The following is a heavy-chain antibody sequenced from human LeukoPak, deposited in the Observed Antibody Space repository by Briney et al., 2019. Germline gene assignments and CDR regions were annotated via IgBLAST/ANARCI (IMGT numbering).Heavy chain of an antibody. J-gene: IGHJ4*02. CDR3: ARDNSCGGDCYSGGFHY. Sequence: GGSLRLSCAASGFTFSSYSMNWVRQAPGKGLEWVSPISSSSSYIYYADSVKGRFTISRDNAKNSLYLQMNSLRAEDTAVYYCARDNSCGGDCYSGGFHYWGQGTLVTVSS. CDR1: GFTFSSYS. D-gene: IGHD2-21*02. CDR2: ISSSSSYI. V-gene: IGHV3-21*01.